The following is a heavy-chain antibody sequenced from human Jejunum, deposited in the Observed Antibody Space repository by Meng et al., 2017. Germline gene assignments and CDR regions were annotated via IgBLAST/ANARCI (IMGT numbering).Heavy chain of an antibody. Sequence: EVQLLESGGGFVQLGGSLRLSCAASGFSFSSYSMSWVRQAPGKGLEWVSAISGSGTSTYYADSVKGRFTISRDNSKNTLFLKMNSLRAADTAVYYCAKLLAPYYFDYWGQGTLVTVSS. J-gene: IGHJ4*02. V-gene: IGHV3-23*01. CDR1: GFSFSSYS. CDR3: AKLLAPYYFDY. CDR2: ISGSGTST.